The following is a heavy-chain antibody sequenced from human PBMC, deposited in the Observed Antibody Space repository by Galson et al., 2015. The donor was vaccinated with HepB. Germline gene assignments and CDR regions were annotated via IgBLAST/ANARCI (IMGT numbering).Heavy chain of an antibody. D-gene: IGHD3-9*01. J-gene: IGHJ4*02. Sequence: SLRLSCAASGFTFDDYTMHWVRQAPGKGLEWVSLISWDGGSTYYADSVKGRFTISRDNSKNSLYLQMNSLRTEDTALYYCAKSSHPLRYFDWFVPEYYFDYWGQGTLVTVSS. CDR2: ISWDGGST. CDR1: GFTFDDYT. V-gene: IGHV3-43*01. CDR3: AKSSHPLRYFDWFVPEYYFDY.